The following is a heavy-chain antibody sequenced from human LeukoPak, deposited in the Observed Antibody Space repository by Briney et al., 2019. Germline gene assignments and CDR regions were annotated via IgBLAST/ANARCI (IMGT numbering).Heavy chain of an antibody. V-gene: IGHV1-46*01. Sequence: ASVKVPCKASGDTFTTYYMHLVRQAPGQGLEWMRIINPSGDSTNYAQKFQGRVTMTRDTSTSTVYMDLSSLRSEDTAVYYCARGSSAAPGQASWFDPWGQGTLVTVSS. J-gene: IGHJ5*02. CDR1: GDTFTTYY. D-gene: IGHD2-2*01. CDR3: ARGSSAAPGQASWFDP. CDR2: INPSGDST.